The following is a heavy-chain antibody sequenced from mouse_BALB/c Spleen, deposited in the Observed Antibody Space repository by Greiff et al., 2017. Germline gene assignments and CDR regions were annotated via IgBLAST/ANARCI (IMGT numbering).Heavy chain of an antibody. CDR2: ISYSGST. J-gene: IGHJ1*01. Sequence: EVQLQQSGPSLVKPSQTLSLTCSVTGDSITSGYWNWIRKFPGNKLEYMGYISYSGSTYYNPSLKSRISITRDTSKNQYYLQLNSVTTEDTATYYCAREVYYYGSSSFDVWGAGTTVTVSS. CDR1: GDSITSGY. D-gene: IGHD1-1*01. CDR3: AREVYYYGSSSFDV. V-gene: IGHV3-8*02.